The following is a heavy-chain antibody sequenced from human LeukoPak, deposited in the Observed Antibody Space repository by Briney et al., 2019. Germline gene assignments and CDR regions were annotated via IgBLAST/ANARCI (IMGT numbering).Heavy chain of an antibody. J-gene: IGHJ4*02. D-gene: IGHD6-19*01. V-gene: IGHV1-69*04. Sequence: ASVKVSCKASGGTFSSYAISWVRQAPGQGLEWMGRIIPILGIANYAQKFQGRVTITADKSTSTAYMELSSLRSEDTAVYYCARFQEPDTPVAPSDYWGQGTLVTVSS. CDR2: IIPILGIA. CDR3: ARFQEPDTPVAPSDY. CDR1: GGTFSSYA.